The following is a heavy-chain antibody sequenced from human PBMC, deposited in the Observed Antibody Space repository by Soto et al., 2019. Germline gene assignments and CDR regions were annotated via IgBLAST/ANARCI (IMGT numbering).Heavy chain of an antibody. CDR2: ISSSGSTI. J-gene: IGHJ6*02. CDR1: GFTFSDYY. Sequence: LRLSCAASGFTFSDYYMSWIRQAPGKGLEWVSYISSSGSTIYYADSVKGRFTISSDNAKNSLYLHINSMRAEDKAVYYRARGAPITINAHSYCYGMDVWGQGTTVTVSS. D-gene: IGHD3-3*01. CDR3: ARGAPITINAHSYCYGMDV. V-gene: IGHV3-11*01.